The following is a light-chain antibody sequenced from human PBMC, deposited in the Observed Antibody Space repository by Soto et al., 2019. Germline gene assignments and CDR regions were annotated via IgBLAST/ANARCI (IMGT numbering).Light chain of an antibody. CDR3: QQGHNWPLT. V-gene: IGKV3-15*01. CDR1: QSINSE. Sequence: EIVMTQSPATLSLSPGERAALSCRASQSINSELAWYQQKPGQPPRLLIYGASTRATGVPARFNGSESGSEFTLTISRLQSEDFAIYYCQQGHNWPLTLGQGTRLEI. CDR2: GAS. J-gene: IGKJ2*01.